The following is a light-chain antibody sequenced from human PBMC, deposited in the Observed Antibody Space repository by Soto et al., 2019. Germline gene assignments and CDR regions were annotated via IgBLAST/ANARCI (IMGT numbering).Light chain of an antibody. CDR2: DAS. Sequence: EIVMTQSPATLSLSPGERATLSCRASQSVSSYLAWYQQKPGQSPRLILYDASNRATGIPARFSGSGSGTDFTLTISSLEPEDFAVYYCQHRSNWPTFGGGTKVEIK. V-gene: IGKV3-11*01. J-gene: IGKJ4*01. CDR1: QSVSSY. CDR3: QHRSNWPT.